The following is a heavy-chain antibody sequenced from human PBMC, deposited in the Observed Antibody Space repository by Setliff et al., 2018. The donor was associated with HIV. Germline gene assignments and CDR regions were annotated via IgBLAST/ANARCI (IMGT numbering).Heavy chain of an antibody. Sequence: TSETLSLTCAVYGGSFSNYYWSWIRQSPGEGLEWSGEINHGGSTNYNPSLKSRVTMSVDTSKNQFSLQLTSVTAADTAVYYCARSGNILTDYSYYSYFMDVWGGGTTFTVSS. CDR1: GGSFSNYY. CDR3: ARSGNILTDYSYYSYFMDV. D-gene: IGHD3-9*01. V-gene: IGHV4-34*01. CDR2: INHGGST. J-gene: IGHJ6*03.